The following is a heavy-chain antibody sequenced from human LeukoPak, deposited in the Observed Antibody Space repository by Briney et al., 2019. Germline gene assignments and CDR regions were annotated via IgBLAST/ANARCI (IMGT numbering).Heavy chain of an antibody. CDR1: GGTFSSYA. Sequence: SVKVCCRASGGTFSSYAISWVRHAPGQGLEWMGGISPIFGTANYAQKFQGRVTITADESTSTAYMELSSLTSDDTAVYFCARGAGTSWFNYWGQGTLVTVSS. V-gene: IGHV1-69*13. D-gene: IGHD6-13*01. CDR3: ARGAGTSWFNY. CDR2: ISPIFGTA. J-gene: IGHJ4*02.